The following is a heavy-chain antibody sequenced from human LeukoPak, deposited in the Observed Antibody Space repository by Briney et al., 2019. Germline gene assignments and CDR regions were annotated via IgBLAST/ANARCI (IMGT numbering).Heavy chain of an antibody. Sequence: GRSLRLSCEASGFTFSTYGMHWVRQAPGKGLEWVAVIWYDGSNKNYADSVKGRFTISRDNSKNTLYLQMNSLRAEDTAVYYCTKDPNGDYVGAFDFWDQGTLVIVSS. CDR1: GFTFSTYG. D-gene: IGHD4-17*01. CDR2: IWYDGSNK. V-gene: IGHV3-33*06. J-gene: IGHJ3*01. CDR3: TKDPNGDYVGAFDF.